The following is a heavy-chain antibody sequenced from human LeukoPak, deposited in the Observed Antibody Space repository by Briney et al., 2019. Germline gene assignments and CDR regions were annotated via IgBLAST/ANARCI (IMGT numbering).Heavy chain of an antibody. J-gene: IGHJ4*02. CDR3: ARHGTISSESYFDY. D-gene: IGHD1-14*01. Sequence: SETLPLTCTVSGGSISSYYWSWIRQPPGKRLEWIGHIYYSGRTNYNPSLKSRVTGFVDTSKNQVSLRLSSVTAADTAVYYCARHGTISSESYFDYWGQGALVTVSS. V-gene: IGHV4-59*08. CDR2: IYYSGRT. CDR1: GGSISSYY.